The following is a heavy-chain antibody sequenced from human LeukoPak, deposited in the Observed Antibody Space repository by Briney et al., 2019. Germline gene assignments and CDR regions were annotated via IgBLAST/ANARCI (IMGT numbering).Heavy chain of an antibody. CDR1: GGSISSSNW. D-gene: IGHD3-22*01. V-gene: IGHV4-4*02. Sequence: SGTLSLTCAVSGGSISSSNWWSWVRQPPGKGLEWIGYIYHSGSTYYNPSLKSRVTISVDTSKNQFSLKLSSVTAADTAVYYCARGPTLGPTYYYDSSGPPGNDYWGQGTLVTVSS. CDR3: ARGPTLGPTYYYDSSGPPGNDY. CDR2: IYHSGST. J-gene: IGHJ4*02.